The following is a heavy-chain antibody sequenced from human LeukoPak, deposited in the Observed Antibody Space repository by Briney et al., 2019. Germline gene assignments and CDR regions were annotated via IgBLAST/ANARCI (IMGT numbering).Heavy chain of an antibody. Sequence: GESLKISCKGSGYSFTSYWIGWVRQMPGKVLDWMGIIYPGDSDTRYSPSFQGQVTISADKSISTAYLQWSSLKASDTAMYYCARPALSSGYYSLNYWGQGTLVTVSS. CDR1: GYSFTSYW. D-gene: IGHD3-22*01. CDR3: ARPALSSGYYSLNY. V-gene: IGHV5-51*01. CDR2: IYPGDSDT. J-gene: IGHJ4*02.